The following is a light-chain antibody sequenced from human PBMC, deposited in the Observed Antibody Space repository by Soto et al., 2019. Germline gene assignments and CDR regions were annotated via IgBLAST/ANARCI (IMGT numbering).Light chain of an antibody. Sequence: DIQMTQSPSSLSASVGDRDTVTCRASQSISSYLNWYQQIPGKAPKLLIYAASSLQSGVPSRFSGSGSGTDLTLTISSPQSDDFATYYCQQSYSTPYTFGQGTKLEIK. J-gene: IGKJ2*01. CDR3: QQSYSTPYT. CDR2: AAS. CDR1: QSISSY. V-gene: IGKV1-39*01.